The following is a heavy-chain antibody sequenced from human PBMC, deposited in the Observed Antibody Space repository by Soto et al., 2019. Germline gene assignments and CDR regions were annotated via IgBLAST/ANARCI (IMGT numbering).Heavy chain of an antibody. V-gene: IGHV3-23*01. CDR3: AKTAKGWFSAFDI. D-gene: IGHD6-19*01. Sequence: GGSLRLSCAASGFTFSSYAMSWVRQAPGKGLEWVSAISGSGVTTYYADSVKGRFTFSRDNSKNTLYLQMNSLRAEDTAVYYGAKTAKGWFSAFDIWGQGTMVTISS. J-gene: IGHJ3*02. CDR1: GFTFSSYA. CDR2: ISGSGVTT.